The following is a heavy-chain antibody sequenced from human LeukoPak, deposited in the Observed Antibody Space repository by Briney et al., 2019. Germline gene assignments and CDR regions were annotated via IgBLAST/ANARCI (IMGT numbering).Heavy chain of an antibody. CDR1: GFTFSSYW. Sequence: GGSLRLSCAASGFTFSSYWMHRVRQAPGKGLVWVSRINSDGGSTYYADSVKGRFTISRDNAKNTLYLQMNSLRVEDTAVYYCARDQRGSVDYWGQGTLVTVSS. CDR2: INSDGGST. V-gene: IGHV3-74*01. D-gene: IGHD3-10*01. CDR3: ARDQRGSVDY. J-gene: IGHJ4*02.